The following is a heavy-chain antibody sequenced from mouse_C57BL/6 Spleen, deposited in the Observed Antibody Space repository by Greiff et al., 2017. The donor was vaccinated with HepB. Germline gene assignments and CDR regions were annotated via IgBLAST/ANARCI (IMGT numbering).Heavy chain of an antibody. CDR3: ARLAYSNFYFDY. CDR1: GYTFTSYW. CDR2: IDPSDSYT. J-gene: IGHJ2*01. V-gene: IGHV1-50*01. Sequence: VQLQQPGAELVKPGASVKLSCKASGYTFTSYWMQWVKQRPGQGLEWIGEIDPSDSYTNYNQKFKGKATLTVDTSSSTAYMQLSSLTSEDSAVYYCARLAYSNFYFDYWGQGTTLTVSS. D-gene: IGHD2-5*01.